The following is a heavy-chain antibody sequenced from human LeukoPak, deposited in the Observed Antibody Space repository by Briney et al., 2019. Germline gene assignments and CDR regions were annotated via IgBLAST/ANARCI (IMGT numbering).Heavy chain of an antibody. V-gene: IGHV4-59*11. CDR3: ARDLVTVTKGFDI. D-gene: IGHD4-17*01. CDR2: ISYIGST. CDR1: DDSFSSQY. Sequence: PSETLSLTCAVSDDSFSSQYWTWIRQPPGKGLEWIGYISYIGSTNYNPSLKSRVTISIDTSKNHFSLKLSSVTAADTAVYYCARDLVTVTKGFDIWGQGTMVSVSS. J-gene: IGHJ3*02.